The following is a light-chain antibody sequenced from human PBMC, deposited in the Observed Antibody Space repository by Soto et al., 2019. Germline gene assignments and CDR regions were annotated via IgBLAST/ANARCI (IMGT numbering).Light chain of an antibody. CDR1: QRVTSNY. CDR3: HQYGSSPRT. CDR2: GAS. V-gene: IGKV3-20*01. J-gene: IGKJ1*01. Sequence: ETVLTQAPGTLSLSPGERATLSCRASQRVTSNYLAWYQQKPGQAPRLLIFGASIRDTGIPDRFSGSGSGTDFTLTISRLEPEDFAVYYCHQYGSSPRTFGQGTKVDIK.